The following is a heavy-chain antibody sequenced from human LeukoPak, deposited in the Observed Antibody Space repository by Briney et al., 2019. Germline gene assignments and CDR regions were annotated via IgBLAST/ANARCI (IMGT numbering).Heavy chain of an antibody. CDR1: GGSISSYY. CDR3: ARSEWELIFDY. V-gene: IGHV4-59*01. J-gene: IGHJ4*02. Sequence: SETLSLTCTVSGGSISSYYWSWIRQPSGKGLEWIGYIYYSGSTNYNPSLKSRVTISVDTSKNQFSLKLSSVTAADTAVYYCARSEWELIFDYWGQGTLVTVSS. CDR2: IYYSGST. D-gene: IGHD1-26*01.